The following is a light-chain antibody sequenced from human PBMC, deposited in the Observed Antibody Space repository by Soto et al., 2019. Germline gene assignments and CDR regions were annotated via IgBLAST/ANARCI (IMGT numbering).Light chain of an antibody. V-gene: IGLV1-51*02. Sequence: QSVLTQPHSVSAAPGQKVTISCSGSSSIIGNYYVSWYRQLPGTAPKLLIYENNKRPSGIPDRFSGSKSGTSATLDITGLQTGDEADYYCAAWDNNLSAVVFGGGTKVTVL. CDR1: SSIIGNYY. J-gene: IGLJ2*01. CDR3: AAWDNNLSAVV. CDR2: ENN.